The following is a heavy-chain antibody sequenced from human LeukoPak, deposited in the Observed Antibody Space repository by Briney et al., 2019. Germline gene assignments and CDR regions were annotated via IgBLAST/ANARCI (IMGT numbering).Heavy chain of an antibody. CDR2: IYYSGST. J-gene: IGHJ4*02. CDR3: ARGGRITIFGVASKPFDY. V-gene: IGHV4-59*12. D-gene: IGHD3-3*01. CDR1: GGSISSYY. Sequence: SETLSLTCTVSGGSISSYYWSWIRQPPGKGLEWIGHIYYSGSTNYNPSLKSRVTISIDTPKNQFSLRLNSVTAADTAVYYCARGGRITIFGVASKPFDYWGQGTLVTVSS.